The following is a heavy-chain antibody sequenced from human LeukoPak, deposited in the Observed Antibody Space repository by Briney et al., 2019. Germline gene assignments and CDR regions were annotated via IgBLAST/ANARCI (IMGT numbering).Heavy chain of an antibody. J-gene: IGHJ4*02. CDR2: ISAYNGNT. D-gene: IGHD3-22*01. CDR3: ARDSWYYYDSSGEPFDY. Sequence: ASVKVSCKASGYTFTSYGISWVRQAPGQGLEWMGWISAYNGNTNYAQKLQGRVTMTTDTSTSTAYMELRSLRSDDTAVYYCARDSWYYYDSSGEPFDYWGQGTLVTVSS. CDR1: GYTFTSYG. V-gene: IGHV1-18*01.